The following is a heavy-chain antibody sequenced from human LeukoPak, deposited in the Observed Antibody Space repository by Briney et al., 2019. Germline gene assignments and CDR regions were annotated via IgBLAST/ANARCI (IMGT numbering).Heavy chain of an antibody. CDR2: ISAYNGNT. CDR1: GYTFTSYG. V-gene: IGHV1-18*01. D-gene: IGHD4-17*01. CDR3: ARVGDDYGDFYYFDY. Sequence: RWASVKVSCKASGYTFTSYGISWVRQAPGQGLEWMGWISAYNGNTNYAQKLQGRVTMTTDTSTSTAYMELRSLRSDDTAVYYCARVGDDYGDFYYFDYWGQGTLVTVSS. J-gene: IGHJ4*02.